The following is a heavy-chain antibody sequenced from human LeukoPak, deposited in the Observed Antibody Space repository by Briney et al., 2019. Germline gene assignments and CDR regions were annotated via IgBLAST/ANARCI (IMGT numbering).Heavy chain of an antibody. CDR1: GFTFSSYW. CDR2: INSDGSST. CDR3: ARGYCSSTSCPKDYHFDY. Sequence: GGSLRLSCAASGFTFSSYWVHWVRQAPGKGLVWVSRINSDGSSTSYADSVKGRFTISRDNAKKTLYLQMNSLRAEDTAVYYCARGYCSSTSCPKDYHFDYWGQGTLVTVAS. V-gene: IGHV3-74*01. J-gene: IGHJ4*02. D-gene: IGHD2-2*01.